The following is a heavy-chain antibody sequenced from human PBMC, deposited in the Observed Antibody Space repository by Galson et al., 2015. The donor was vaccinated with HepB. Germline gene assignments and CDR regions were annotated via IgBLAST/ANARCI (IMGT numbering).Heavy chain of an antibody. CDR1: GYTFTSYA. Sequence: SVKVSCKASGYTFTSYAMHWVRQAPGQRLEWMGWINAGNGNTKYSQKFQGRVTITRDTSASTAFMELSSLRSEDTAVYYCARGRGSGWSLGGSALRDAFDIWGQGTMVTVSS. CDR3: ARGRGSGWSLGGSALRDAFDI. CDR2: INAGNGNT. J-gene: IGHJ3*02. D-gene: IGHD6-19*01. V-gene: IGHV1-3*01.